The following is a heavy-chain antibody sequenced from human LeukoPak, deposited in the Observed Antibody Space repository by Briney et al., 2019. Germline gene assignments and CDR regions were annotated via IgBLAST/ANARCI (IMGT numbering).Heavy chain of an antibody. Sequence: GGSLRLSCVASGFSFKDSGMHWVRQAPGKGLEWLTFIGDDGWTNYADSVRGRFTISRDNSRNTVYLQMNGLRTDESAMYFCVKDCGLGGSRDYWGRGTLITVSS. CDR1: GFSFKDSG. V-gene: IGHV3-30*02. D-gene: IGHD2-21*01. J-gene: IGHJ4*02. CDR2: IGDDGWT. CDR3: VKDCGLGGSRDY.